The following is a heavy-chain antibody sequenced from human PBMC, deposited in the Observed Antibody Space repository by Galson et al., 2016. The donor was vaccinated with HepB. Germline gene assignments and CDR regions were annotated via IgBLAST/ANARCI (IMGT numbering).Heavy chain of an antibody. CDR3: ARDQLGTHYFDY. D-gene: IGHD3-16*01. Sequence: TLSLTCTVSGGSVSSGRYYWSWIRQLPGKGLEWIGNIYYSGSTYYNPSLKSRVTISVDTSKNQFSLKLRSVTVADTAVYFCARDQLGTHYFDYWGQGTLVTVSS. CDR2: IYYSGST. J-gene: IGHJ4*02. V-gene: IGHV4-31*03. CDR1: GGSVSSGRYY.